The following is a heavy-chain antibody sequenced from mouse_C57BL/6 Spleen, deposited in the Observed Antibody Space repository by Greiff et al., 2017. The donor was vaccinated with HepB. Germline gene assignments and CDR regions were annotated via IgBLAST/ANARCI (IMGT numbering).Heavy chain of an antibody. J-gene: IGHJ2*01. V-gene: IGHV8-12*01. CDR3: ARSYGSSLFDY. Sequence: QVTLKVCGPGILQSSQTPSLTCSFSGFSLSTSGMGVSWIRQPSGKGLEWLAHIYWDDDKRYNPSLKSRLTISKDTSRNQVFLKITSVDTADTATYYCARSYGSSLFDYWGQGTTLTVSS. CDR1: GFSLSTSGMG. CDR2: IYWDDDK. D-gene: IGHD1-1*01.